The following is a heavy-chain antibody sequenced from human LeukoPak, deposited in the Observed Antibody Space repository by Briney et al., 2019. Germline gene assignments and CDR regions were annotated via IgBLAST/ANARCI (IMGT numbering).Heavy chain of an antibody. Sequence: SETLSLTCTVSGGSISSYYWSWIRQPPGKGLEWIGYIYYSGSTNYNPSLKSRVTISVDTSKNQFSLKLSSVTAADTAVYFYARLKYSSSWYWFDPWGQGTLVTVSS. CDR2: IYYSGST. D-gene: IGHD6-13*01. CDR1: GGSISSYY. J-gene: IGHJ5*02. V-gene: IGHV4-59*01. CDR3: ARLKYSSSWYWFDP.